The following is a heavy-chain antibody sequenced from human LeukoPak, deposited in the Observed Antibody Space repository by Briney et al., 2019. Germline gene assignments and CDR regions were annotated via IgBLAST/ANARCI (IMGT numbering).Heavy chain of an antibody. V-gene: IGHV3-7*01. CDR1: GFTFSTYY. J-gene: IGHJ6*04. CDR2: IKQDGSEK. D-gene: IGHD3-10*02. Sequence: PGGSLRLSCAASGFTFSTYYMSWVRQAPGTGLEWVANIKQDGSEKYYVDSVKGRFTISRDNAKNSLYLQMNSLRAEDTAVYYCAELGITMIGGVWGKGTTVTISS. CDR3: AELGITMIGGV.